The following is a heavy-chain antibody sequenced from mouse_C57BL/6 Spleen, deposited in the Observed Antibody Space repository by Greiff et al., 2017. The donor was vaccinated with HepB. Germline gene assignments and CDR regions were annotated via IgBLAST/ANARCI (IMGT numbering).Heavy chain of an antibody. D-gene: IGHD1-1*01. CDR3: TGSSPSY. CDR1: GYTFTDYE. J-gene: IGHJ2*01. Sequence: SGAELVRPGASVTLSCKASGYTFTDYEMHWVKKTPVHGLEWIGAIDPETGGTAYNQKFKGKAILTADKSSSTAYMELRSLTSEDSAVYYCTGSSPSYWGQGTTLTVSS. CDR2: IDPETGGT. V-gene: IGHV1-15*01.